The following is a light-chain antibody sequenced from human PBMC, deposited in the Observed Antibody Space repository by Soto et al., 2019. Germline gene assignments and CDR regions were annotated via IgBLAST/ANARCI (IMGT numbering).Light chain of an antibody. V-gene: IGLV1-47*01. CDR2: KNN. CDR1: SYNIGKNL. J-gene: IGLJ3*02. CDR3: AAWDDSLSAWV. Sequence: QAVVTQPPSASGTPGQRVTISCSGGSYNIGKNLVYWYQQRPGTAPKLLIFKNNARPPGVPDRFSGSNSGSSASLAISGLRSEDEADYFCAAWDDSLSAWVFGGGTQLTVL.